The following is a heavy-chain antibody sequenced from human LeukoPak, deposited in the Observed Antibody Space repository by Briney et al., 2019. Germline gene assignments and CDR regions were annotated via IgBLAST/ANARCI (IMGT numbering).Heavy chain of an antibody. CDR3: ARDNRLEWFDYYYYMDV. CDR1: GYTFTGYY. D-gene: IGHD3-3*01. CDR2: INPNSGGT. V-gene: IGHV1-2*02. J-gene: IGHJ6*03. Sequence: ASVKVSCKVSGYTFTGYYLHWVRQAPGQGLEWMGWINPNSGGTNYAQKFQGRVTMTRDTSISTAYMELSRLRSDDTAVYYCARDNRLEWFDYYYYMDVWGKGTTVTVSS.